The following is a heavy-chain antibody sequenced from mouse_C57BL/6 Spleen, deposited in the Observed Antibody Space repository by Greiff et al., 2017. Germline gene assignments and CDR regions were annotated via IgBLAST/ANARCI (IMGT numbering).Heavy chain of an antibody. CDR1: GYTFTDYY. V-gene: IGHV1-76*01. J-gene: IGHJ2*01. CDR3: ARSNDY. CDR2: IYPGSGNT. Sequence: QVQLQQSGAELVRPGASVKLSCKASGYTFTDYYINWVKQRPGQGLEWIARIYPGSGNTYYNEKFKGKATLTAEKSSSTAYMQLSSLTSEDSAVYFCARSNDYWGQGTTLTVSS.